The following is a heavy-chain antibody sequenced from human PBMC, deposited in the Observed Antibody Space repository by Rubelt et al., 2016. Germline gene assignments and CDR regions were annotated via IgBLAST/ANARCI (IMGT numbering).Heavy chain of an antibody. D-gene: IGHD6-13*01. Sequence: QLQLQESGPGLVKPSETLSLTCTVSGGSISSSNYYWSWIRQPPGKGLEWIGYIYYSGSTNYNPSLKSRVTITVETSKNQNSLKRTSVTAADTAVYYCASSWYRFDYWGQGTRVTVSS. J-gene: IGHJ4*02. V-gene: IGHV4-61*05. CDR2: IYYSGST. CDR3: ASSWYRFDY. CDR1: GGSISSSNYY.